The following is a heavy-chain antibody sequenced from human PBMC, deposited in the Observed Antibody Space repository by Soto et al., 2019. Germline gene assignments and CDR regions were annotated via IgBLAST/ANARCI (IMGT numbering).Heavy chain of an antibody. CDR1: GGSISSYY. V-gene: IGHV4-59*01. Sequence: PSETLSLTCTVSGGSISSYYWSWIRQPPGKGLEWIGYIYYSGSTNYNPSPKSRVTISKDTSKNQVVLTMTNMDPVDTATYYCARLTPYGSGSLDYYYSGMDVWGQGTTVTVSS. J-gene: IGHJ6*02. CDR3: ARLTPYGSGSLDYYYSGMDV. CDR2: IYYSGST. D-gene: IGHD3-10*01.